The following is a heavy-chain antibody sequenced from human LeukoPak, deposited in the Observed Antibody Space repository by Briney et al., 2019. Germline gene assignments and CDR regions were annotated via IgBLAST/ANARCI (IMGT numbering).Heavy chain of an antibody. J-gene: IGHJ5*02. D-gene: IGHD6-13*01. Sequence: SETLSLTCAVSGYSISSGYYWGWIRQPPGKGLEWIGSIYHSGSTNYNPSLKSRVTISVDTSKNQFSLKLSSVTAADTAVYYCARARPRYSSSWYGRGNWFDPWGQGTLVTVSS. CDR1: GYSISSGYY. CDR3: ARARPRYSSSWYGRGNWFDP. CDR2: IYHSGST. V-gene: IGHV4-38-2*01.